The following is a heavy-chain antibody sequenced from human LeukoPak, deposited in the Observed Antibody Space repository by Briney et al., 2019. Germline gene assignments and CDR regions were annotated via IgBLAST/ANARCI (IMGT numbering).Heavy chain of an antibody. Sequence: GESLKISCKGSGYSFTSYWIGWVRQMPGKGLEWMGIIYPGDSDTRYSPSFQGQVTISADKSISTAYLQGSSLKASDSAMYYCARLGSSVPYNLDYWGRGTLVTVSS. V-gene: IGHV5-51*01. CDR3: ARLGSSVPYNLDY. CDR2: IYPGDSDT. CDR1: GYSFTSYW. D-gene: IGHD6-6*01. J-gene: IGHJ4*02.